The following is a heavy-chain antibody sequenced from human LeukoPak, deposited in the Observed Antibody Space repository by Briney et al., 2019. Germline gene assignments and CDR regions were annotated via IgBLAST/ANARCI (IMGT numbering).Heavy chain of an antibody. CDR2: IYSSGNS. J-gene: IGHJ5*02. D-gene: IGHD3-10*01. V-gene: IGHV4-4*07. Sequence: SETLSLTCTVSGDSINSHYYWNWFRQPAGKGLEWIGRIYSSGNSYYNASLQSRVTMSVDTSKNQFSLKLSSVTAADTAVYYCARLGPYYYGSGSRYNWFDPWGQGTLVTVSS. CDR3: ARLGPYYYGSGSRYNWFDP. CDR1: GDSINSHYY.